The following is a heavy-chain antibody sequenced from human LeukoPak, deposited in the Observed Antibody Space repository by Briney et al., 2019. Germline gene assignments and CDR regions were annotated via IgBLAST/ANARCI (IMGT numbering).Heavy chain of an antibody. Sequence: PGGSLRLSCAVSGFTFSSYAMSWVRQAPGKGLQWVSFISGGGGSTYYADSVKGRFTISRDNSKNTLYLEMKYLRADDTAIFYCAKDLRNHNYYYDRSSCYDYWGQGTLVTVSS. D-gene: IGHD3-22*01. CDR3: AKDLRNHNYYYDRSSCYDY. CDR2: ISGGGGST. V-gene: IGHV3-23*01. J-gene: IGHJ4*02. CDR1: GFTFSSYA.